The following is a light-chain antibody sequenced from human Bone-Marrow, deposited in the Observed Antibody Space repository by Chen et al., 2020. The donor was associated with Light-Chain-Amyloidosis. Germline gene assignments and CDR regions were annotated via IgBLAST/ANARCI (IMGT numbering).Light chain of an antibody. J-gene: IGLJ2*01. CDR1: TSNIGENF. V-gene: IGLV1-51*01. Sequence: QSVLTQPPSVSAAPGQKVIISCSGSTSNIGENFVSWYQQLPGSAPKLLIYENDQRSSVIPKRFSGSKSGTSATLAITGLQTGDEADYYCGSWDDSRTAGVFGGGTRVTVL. CDR3: GSWDDSRTAGV. CDR2: END.